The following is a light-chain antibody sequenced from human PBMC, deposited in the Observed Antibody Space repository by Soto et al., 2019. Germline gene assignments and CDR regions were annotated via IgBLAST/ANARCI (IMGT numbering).Light chain of an antibody. CDR1: RSLDSGQ. CDR2: DAF. Sequence: EIVLTQSPGTLSLSPGEIATLSCRASRSLDSGQLAWYQQKVGRAPRLLIHDAFMRATGIPDRFSGSGSGTDFTLTIDRLEPEDFAVYSCQQYGDSPRTFGQGTRLETK. CDR3: QQYGDSPRT. J-gene: IGKJ5*01. V-gene: IGKV3-20*01.